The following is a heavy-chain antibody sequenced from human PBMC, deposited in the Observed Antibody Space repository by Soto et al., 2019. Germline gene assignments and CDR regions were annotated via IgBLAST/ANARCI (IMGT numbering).Heavy chain of an antibody. CDR1: GFTFSSYW. CDR3: ARDRSWSLFDY. D-gene: IGHD2-15*01. CDR2: TNSDGSDT. J-gene: IGHJ4*02. Sequence: GGSLRLSCAASGFTFSSYWMYWVRQAPGKGLVWVSRTNSDGSDTTYADSVKGRFTISRDNAKNTLYLQMNSLRAEDTAAYYCARDRSWSLFDYWGQGTLVTV. V-gene: IGHV3-74*01.